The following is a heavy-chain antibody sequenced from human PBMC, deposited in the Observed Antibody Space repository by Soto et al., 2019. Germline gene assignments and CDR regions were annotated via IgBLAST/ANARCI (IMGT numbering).Heavy chain of an antibody. CDR3: AREMQYYDSSGYLNWFDP. Sequence: PSETLSLTCTVSGGSISSYYWSWIRQPPGKGLEWIRYIYYSGSTNYNPSLKSRVTISVDTSKNQFSLKLSSVTAADTAVYYCAREMQYYDSSGYLNWFDPWGQGTLVTVSS. J-gene: IGHJ5*02. V-gene: IGHV4-59*01. CDR2: IYYSGST. CDR1: GGSISSYY. D-gene: IGHD3-22*01.